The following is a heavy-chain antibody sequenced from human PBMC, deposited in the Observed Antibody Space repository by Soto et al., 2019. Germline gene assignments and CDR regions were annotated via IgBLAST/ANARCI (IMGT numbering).Heavy chain of an antibody. CDR2: IWYDGSNK. CDR3: ARDGLHCSGGSCYSRGRFDY. D-gene: IGHD2-15*01. Sequence: VAVIWYDGSNKYYADSVKGRFTISRDNSKNTLYLQMNSLRAEDTAVYYCARDGLHCSGGSCYSRGRFDYWGQGTLVTVSS. V-gene: IGHV3-33*01. J-gene: IGHJ4*02.